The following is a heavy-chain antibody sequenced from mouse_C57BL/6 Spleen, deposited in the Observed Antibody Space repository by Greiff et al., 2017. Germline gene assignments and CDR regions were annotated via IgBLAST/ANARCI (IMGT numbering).Heavy chain of an antibody. J-gene: IGHJ1*03. Sequence: VQLKESGGDLVKPGGSLKLSCAASGFTFSSYGMSWVRQTPDKRLEWVATISSGGSYTYYPDSVKGRFTISRDNAKNTLYLQMSSLKSEDTAMYYCARSLLRYLSYWYFDVWGTGTTVTVSS. D-gene: IGHD1-1*01. CDR1: GFTFSSYG. CDR2: ISSGGSYT. V-gene: IGHV5-6*01. CDR3: ARSLLRYLSYWYFDV.